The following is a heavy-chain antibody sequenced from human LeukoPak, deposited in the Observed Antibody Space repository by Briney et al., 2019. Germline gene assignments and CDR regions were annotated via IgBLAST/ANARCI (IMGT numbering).Heavy chain of an antibody. Sequence: SVKVSCKASGGTFSSYAISWVRQAPGQGLEWMGGIIPIFGTANYAQKFQGRVTITADESTSTAYMELSSLRSEDTAVYYCARAGWNDFWSGPNYYYYGMDVWGQGTTVTVSS. CDR2: IIPIFGTA. D-gene: IGHD3-3*01. CDR1: GGTFSSYA. J-gene: IGHJ6*02. CDR3: ARAGWNDFWSGPNYYYYGMDV. V-gene: IGHV1-69*13.